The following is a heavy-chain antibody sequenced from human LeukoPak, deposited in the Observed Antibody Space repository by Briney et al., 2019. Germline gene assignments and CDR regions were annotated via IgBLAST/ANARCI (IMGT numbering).Heavy chain of an antibody. J-gene: IGHJ4*01. V-gene: IGHV3-30*19. Sequence: GGSLRLSCAASGFPFSTYGMHWVRQAPGKGLEWVAVIWYDGSNKYYADSVKGRFNISRDNSKNTLYLQMNSLRTEDTAVYYCARSAPTYYFDYWGQGTLVTVSS. CDR1: GFPFSTYG. CDR2: IWYDGSNK. D-gene: IGHD2/OR15-2a*01. CDR3: ARSAPTYYFDY.